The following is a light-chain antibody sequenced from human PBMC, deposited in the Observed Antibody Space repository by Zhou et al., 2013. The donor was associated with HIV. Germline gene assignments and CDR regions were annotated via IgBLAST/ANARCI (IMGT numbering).Light chain of an antibody. V-gene: IGKV3-20*01. CDR2: GAS. J-gene: IGKJ5*01. CDR3: QQSYSTPLT. Sequence: EIVLTQSPGTLSLSPGERATLSCRASQSVSSSYLAWYQQKPGQAPRLLIFGASNRATGIPDRFSGSGSGTDFTLTISRLEPEDFAAYFCQQSYSTPLTFGQGTRLEIK. CDR1: QSVSSSY.